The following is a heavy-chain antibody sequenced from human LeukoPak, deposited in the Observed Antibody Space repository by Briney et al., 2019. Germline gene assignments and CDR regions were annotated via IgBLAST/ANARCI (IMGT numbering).Heavy chain of an antibody. D-gene: IGHD3-22*01. V-gene: IGHV3-33*01. Sequence: QPGGSLRLSCAASGFTFSSYGMHWVRQAPGKGLEWVAVIWYDGSNKYYADSVKGRFTISRDNSKNTLYLQMNSLRAEDTAVYYCARDRWRDLFYYDSSGENFDYWGQGTLVTVSS. CDR3: ARDRWRDLFYYDSSGENFDY. J-gene: IGHJ4*02. CDR1: GFTFSSYG. CDR2: IWYDGSNK.